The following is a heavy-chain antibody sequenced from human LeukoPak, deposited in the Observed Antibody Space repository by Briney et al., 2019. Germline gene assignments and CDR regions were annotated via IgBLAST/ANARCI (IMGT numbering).Heavy chain of an antibody. CDR1: DDSISRDF. CDR2: IRYSGRT. J-gene: IGHJ4*02. Sequence: SETLSLTCTASDDSISRDFRTWIRQPPGKGLEWIGYIRYSGRTEYNPSLKSRVTISIQTSKNQFSLKLTPVTAADTAIYYCARLPAVSGWPFDYWGQGILLTVSS. V-gene: IGHV4-59*01. D-gene: IGHD6-19*01. CDR3: ARLPAVSGWPFDY.